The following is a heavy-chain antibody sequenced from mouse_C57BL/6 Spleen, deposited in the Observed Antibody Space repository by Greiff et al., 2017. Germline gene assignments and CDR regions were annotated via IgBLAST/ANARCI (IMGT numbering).Heavy chain of an antibody. J-gene: IGHJ2*01. CDR2: INPNNGGT. V-gene: IGHV1-26*01. CDR1: GYTFTDYY. Sequence: EVQLQQSGPELVKPGASVKISCKASGYTFTDYYLTWVKQSHGKSLEWIGDINPNNGGTSYNQKFKGKATLTVDKSSSTAYMELRSLTSEDSAVYYCAAIYDGYYGYWGQGTTLTVSS. D-gene: IGHD2-3*01. CDR3: AAIYDGYYGY.